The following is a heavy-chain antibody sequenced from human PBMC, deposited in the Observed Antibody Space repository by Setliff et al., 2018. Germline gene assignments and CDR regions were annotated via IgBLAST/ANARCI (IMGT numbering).Heavy chain of an antibody. D-gene: IGHD3-16*01. J-gene: IGHJ6*02. V-gene: IGHV4-59*11. CDR2: VYYNGNT. CDR1: GGSLTQRY. Sequence: PSETLSLTCTLSGGSLTQRYWSWVRQPPGKGLEWIGYVYYNGNTNYSPSLKSRVTISADTSKNQLSLKLSSVTAADTAVYYCARSMIQRNYYCGLDVWGQGTTVTVSS. CDR3: ARSMIQRNYYCGLDV.